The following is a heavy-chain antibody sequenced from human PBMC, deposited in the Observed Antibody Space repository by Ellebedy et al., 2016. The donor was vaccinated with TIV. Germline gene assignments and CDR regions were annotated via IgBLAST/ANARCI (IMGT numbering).Heavy chain of an antibody. CDR2: IFWKSGGT. J-gene: IGHJ4*02. CDR3: ARGGSDSDY. V-gene: IGHV3-9*02. CDR1: GFTSHDHA. Sequence: PGGSLRLSCAVSGFTSHDHAMHWVRQAPGKGLEWVSGIFWKSGGTGYVDSVKGRFTISRDNAKNSLYLQMNSLRVEDMAVYYCARGGSDSDYWGQGTLVTVSS.